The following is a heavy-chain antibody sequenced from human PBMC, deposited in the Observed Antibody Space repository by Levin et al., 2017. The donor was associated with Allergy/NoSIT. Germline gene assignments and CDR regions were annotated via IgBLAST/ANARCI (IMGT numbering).Heavy chain of an antibody. CDR3: IAMTMMTSFTDY. D-gene: IGHD4-17*01. CDR1: GFTFSGSA. Sequence: GASVKVSCAASGFTFSGSAMHWVRQASGKGLEWVGRIRSKPNSYATEYGASVKGRFTISRDDSKNTAYLQMNSLKTEDTAVYYCIAMTMMTSFTDYWGQGTLVTVSS. V-gene: IGHV3-73*01. J-gene: IGHJ4*02. CDR2: IRSKPNSYAT.